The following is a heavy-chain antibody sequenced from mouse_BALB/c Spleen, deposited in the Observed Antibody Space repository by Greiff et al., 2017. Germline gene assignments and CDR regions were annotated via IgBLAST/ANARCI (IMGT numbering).Heavy chain of an antibody. J-gene: IGHJ4*01. D-gene: IGHD4-1*01. CDR1: GFNIKDTY. Sequence: VQLKESGAELVKPGASVKLSCTASGFNIKDTYMHWVKQRPEQGLEWIGRIDPANGNTKYDPKFQGKATITADTSSNTAYLQLSSLTSEDTAVYYCASRTGTDAMDYWGQGTSVTVSS. CDR2: IDPANGNT. CDR3: ASRTGTDAMDY. V-gene: IGHV14-3*02.